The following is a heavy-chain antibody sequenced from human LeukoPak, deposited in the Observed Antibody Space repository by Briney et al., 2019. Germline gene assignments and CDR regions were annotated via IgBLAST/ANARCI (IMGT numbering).Heavy chain of an antibody. CDR2: IYNSGSA. D-gene: IGHD6-25*01. J-gene: IGHJ4*02. CDR3: AREGGFYRPLDY. CDR1: GGSISSYY. V-gene: IGHV4-59*12. Sequence: SETLSLTCTVSGGSISSYYWSWIRQPPGKGLEWIGYIYNSGSANYNPSLKSRLVMSADLPENHISLKLTSVTAADTAVYYCAREGGFYRPLDYSGQGTLATVSS.